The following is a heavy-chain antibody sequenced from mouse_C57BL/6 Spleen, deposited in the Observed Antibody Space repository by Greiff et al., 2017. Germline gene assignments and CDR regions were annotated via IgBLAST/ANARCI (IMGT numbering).Heavy chain of an antibody. J-gene: IGHJ4*01. D-gene: IGHD2-5*01. CDR3: ARRGYSNYAYAMDY. Sequence: EVKVVESGGGLVKPGGSLKLSCAASGFTFSDYGMHWVRQAPEKGLEWVAYISSGSSTIYYADTVKGRITISRDNAKNTLFLQMTSLRSEDTAMYYCARRGYSNYAYAMDYWGQGTSVTVSS. CDR1: GFTFSDYG. CDR2: ISSGSSTI. V-gene: IGHV5-17*01.